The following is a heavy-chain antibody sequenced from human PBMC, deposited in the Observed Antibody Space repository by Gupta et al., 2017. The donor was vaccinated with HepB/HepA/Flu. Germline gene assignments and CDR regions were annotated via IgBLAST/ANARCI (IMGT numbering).Heavy chain of an antibody. D-gene: IGHD3-22*01. Sequence: GRFTISRDNAKNSLYLQMNSLRAEDTAVYYCAREHGPYDSSGYDNCYGMDVWGQGTTVTVSS. V-gene: IGHV3-48*03. CDR3: AREHGPYDSSGYDNCYGMDV. J-gene: IGHJ6*02.